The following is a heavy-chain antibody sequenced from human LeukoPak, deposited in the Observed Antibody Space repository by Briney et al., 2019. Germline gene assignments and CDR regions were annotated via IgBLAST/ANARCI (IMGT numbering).Heavy chain of an antibody. Sequence: GGPLRLSCAASGFTFNTYYMSWVRQAPGKGLEWVSAINCGGSITIYADSVRGRFTISRDNSRNTLPLQLNSLMAADTAVYYCGKHGVDNSPPDDCDIWGQGTMVTVSS. CDR3: GKHGVDNSPPDDCDI. D-gene: IGHD5-24*01. V-gene: IGHV3-23*01. CDR2: INCGGSIT. J-gene: IGHJ3*02. CDR1: GFTFNTYY.